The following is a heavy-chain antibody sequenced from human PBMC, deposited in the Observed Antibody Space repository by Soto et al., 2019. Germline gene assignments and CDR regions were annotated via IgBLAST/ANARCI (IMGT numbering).Heavy chain of an antibody. J-gene: IGHJ4*02. CDR3: ARVPPWGNSAGDYYIHHYDS. CDR1: GFTFTSYA. V-gene: IGHV1-3*01. D-gene: IGHD3-10*01. CDR2: INGGSDNT. Sequence: ASVKVSCKSSGFTFTSYAIHWLREAPGQRPQWMGWINGGSDNTKYSQDFQGRVTFTRDTFATTAYLELSSLRSEDTAVYYCARVPPWGNSAGDYYIHHYDSWGQGTPVTVSS.